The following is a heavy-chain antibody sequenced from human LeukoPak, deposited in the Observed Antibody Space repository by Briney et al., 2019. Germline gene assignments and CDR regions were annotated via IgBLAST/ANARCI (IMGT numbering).Heavy chain of an antibody. V-gene: IGHV3-74*01. Sequence: GGSLRLSCAASGNYWMHWVRQVPGKGLVWVSHVNSDGSWTSYADSVKGRFTISKDNAKNTVYLQMNSLRAEDTAVYYCVSFCETYWGRGTLVTVSS. CDR1: GNYW. J-gene: IGHJ4*02. D-gene: IGHD2/OR15-2a*01. CDR3: VSFCETY. CDR2: VNSDGSWT.